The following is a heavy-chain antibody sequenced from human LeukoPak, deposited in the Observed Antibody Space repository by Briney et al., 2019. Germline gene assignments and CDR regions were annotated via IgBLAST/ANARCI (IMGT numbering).Heavy chain of an antibody. Sequence: ASVKVSCKASGYTFTGYYMHWVRQAPGQGPEWMGWINPNSGGTNYAQKFQGRVTMTRDTSISTAYMELSRLRSDDTAVYDCARVHRSGHLGRSNENTFDYWGQGTLVTVSS. V-gene: IGHV1-2*02. CDR1: GYTFTGYY. CDR3: ARVHRSGHLGRSNENTFDY. J-gene: IGHJ4*02. D-gene: IGHD2-15*01. CDR2: INPNSGGT.